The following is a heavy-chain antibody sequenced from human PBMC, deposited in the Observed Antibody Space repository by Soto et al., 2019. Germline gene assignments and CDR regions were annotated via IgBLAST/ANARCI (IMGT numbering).Heavy chain of an antibody. CDR1: GFTFNTYT. CDR2: ISSSSRYM. V-gene: IGHV3-21*01. D-gene: IGHD3-22*01. CDR3: ARARRSDYYSGDAFDI. Sequence: EVQLVESGGGLVKPGGSLGLSCAASGFTFNTYTMNWVRQAPGKGLECVSSISSSSRYMYFADSVKGRFTISRDNAKNSLYLQMNSLSADDTAVYYCARARRSDYYSGDAFDIWGQGTMVTVS. J-gene: IGHJ3*02.